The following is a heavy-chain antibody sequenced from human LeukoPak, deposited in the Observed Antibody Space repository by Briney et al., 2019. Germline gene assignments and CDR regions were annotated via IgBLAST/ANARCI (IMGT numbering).Heavy chain of an antibody. CDR2: ISYDGSNK. CDR1: GLTFSSYG. J-gene: IGHJ3*02. CDR3: AKDYSSSWRAFDI. V-gene: IGHV3-30*18. Sequence: GGSLRLSCAASGLTFSSYGMHWVRQAPGKGLEWVAVISYDGSNKYYADSVKGRFTISRDNSKNTLYLQMNSLRAEDTAVYYCAKDYSSSWRAFDIWGQGTMVTVSS. D-gene: IGHD6-13*01.